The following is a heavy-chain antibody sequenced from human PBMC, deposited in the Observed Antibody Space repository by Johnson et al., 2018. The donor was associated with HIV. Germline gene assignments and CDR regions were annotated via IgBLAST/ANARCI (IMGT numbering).Heavy chain of an antibody. CDR3: ARSAAAWVGGMAFDI. D-gene: IGHD6-13*01. Sequence: VQLVESGGGLVQPGGSLRLSCAASGFTFSSYGMHWVRQAPGKGLEWVAFIRYDGSNKYYVDSVKGRFTISRDNAKNSLYLQMNSLRAEDTAVYYCARSAAAWVGGMAFDIWGQGTMVTVSS. CDR1: GFTFSSYG. CDR2: IRYDGSNK. V-gene: IGHV3-30*02. J-gene: IGHJ3*02.